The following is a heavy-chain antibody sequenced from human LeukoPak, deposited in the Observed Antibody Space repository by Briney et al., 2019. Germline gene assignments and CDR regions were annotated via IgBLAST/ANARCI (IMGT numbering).Heavy chain of an antibody. J-gene: IGHJ4*02. D-gene: IGHD3-10*01. CDR3: ARESHYYGSGTPVFDY. Sequence: PGGSPRLSCAASGFTFSSYWMSWVRQAPGKGLEWVANIKQDGSEKYYVDSVKGRFTISRDNAKNSLYLQMNSLRAEDTAVYYCARESHYYGSGTPVFDYWGQGTLVTVSS. CDR2: IKQDGSEK. V-gene: IGHV3-7*01. CDR1: GFTFSSYW.